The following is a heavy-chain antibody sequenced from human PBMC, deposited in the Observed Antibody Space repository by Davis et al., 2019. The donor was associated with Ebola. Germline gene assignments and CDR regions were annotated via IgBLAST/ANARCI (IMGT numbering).Heavy chain of an antibody. V-gene: IGHV4-34*01. J-gene: IGHJ6*02. CDR3: ATAPSTYDFWSGDLNAYYGMDV. CDR2: INHSGST. D-gene: IGHD3-3*01. Sequence: SETLSLTCAVYGGSFSGYYWSWICQPPGKGLEWIGEINHSGSTNYNPSLKSRVTISVDTSKNQFSLKLSSVTAADTAVYYCATAPSTYDFWSGDLNAYYGMDVWGQGTTVTVSS. CDR1: GGSFSGYY.